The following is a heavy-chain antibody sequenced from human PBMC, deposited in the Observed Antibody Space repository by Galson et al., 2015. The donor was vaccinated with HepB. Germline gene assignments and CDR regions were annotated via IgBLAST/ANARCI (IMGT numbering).Heavy chain of an antibody. D-gene: IGHD4-11*01. J-gene: IGHJ6*02. V-gene: IGHV3-30*18. CDR3: AKDLVIRNYVLGYGMDV. CDR2: ISYDGSNK. Sequence: SLRLSCAASGFTFSSYGMHWVRQAPGKGLEWVAVISYDGSNKYYADSVKGRFTISRDNSKNTLYLQMNSLRAEDTAVYYCAKDLVIRNYVLGYGMDVWGQGTTVTVSS. CDR1: GFTFSSYG.